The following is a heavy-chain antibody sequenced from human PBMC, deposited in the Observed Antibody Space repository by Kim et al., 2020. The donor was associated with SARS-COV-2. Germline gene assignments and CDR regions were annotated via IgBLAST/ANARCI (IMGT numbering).Heavy chain of an antibody. CDR1: GGSISSYY. V-gene: IGHV4-59*01. D-gene: IGHD6-13*01. Sequence: SETLSLTCTVSGGSISSYYWSWIRQPPGKGLEWIGYIYYSGSTNYNPSLKSRVTISVDTSKNPFSLKLSSVTAADTAVYYCARGGRSSTPLYYYYYLDVWRKGTTVTVSS. J-gene: IGHJ6*03. CDR2: IYYSGST. CDR3: ARGGRSSTPLYYYYYLDV.